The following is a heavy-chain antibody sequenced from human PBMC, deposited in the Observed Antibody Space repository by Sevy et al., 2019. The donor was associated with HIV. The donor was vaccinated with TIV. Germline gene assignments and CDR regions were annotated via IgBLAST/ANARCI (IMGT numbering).Heavy chain of an antibody. CDR1: GFTFSSYA. CDR3: AKDSDIGLVVYAPRDAFDI. V-gene: IGHV3-23*01. Sequence: GGSLRLSCAASGFTFSSYAMSWVRQAPGKGLEWVSAISGSGGSTYYADSVKGRFTISRDNSKNTLYLQMNGLRAEDTAVYYWAKDSDIGLVVYAPRDAFDIWGQGTMVTVSS. CDR2: ISGSGGST. D-gene: IGHD2-8*02. J-gene: IGHJ3*02.